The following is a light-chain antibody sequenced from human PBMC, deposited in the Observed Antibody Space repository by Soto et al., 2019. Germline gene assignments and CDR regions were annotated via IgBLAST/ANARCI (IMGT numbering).Light chain of an antibody. CDR3: SSYTSSSTVL. CDR2: DVS. Sequence: QSVLTQPASVSGSPGQWISISCIGTNEDIGSYKYVSWYQQHPGKAPKLIIFDVSDRPSGFSDRFSGSKSGSTASLTISGLKPEDEADYYCSSYTSSSTVLFGGGTKLTVL. J-gene: IGLJ2*01. V-gene: IGLV2-14*03. CDR1: NEDIGSYKY.